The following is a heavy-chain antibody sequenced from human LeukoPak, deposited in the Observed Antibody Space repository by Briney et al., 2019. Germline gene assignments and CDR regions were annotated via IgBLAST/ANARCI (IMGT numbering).Heavy chain of an antibody. V-gene: IGHV3-74*01. CDR1: GFTFSSYW. CDR2: INDGSTT. Sequence: GGSLRLSCAASGFTFSSYWMHWVRQAPGKGLVWVSRINDGSTTRYADSVKGRFTISRDNAKNTLYLQMNSLRAEDTAMYYCARSNYPYYFDYWGQGNLVTVSS. CDR3: ARSNYPYYFDY. D-gene: IGHD4/OR15-4a*01. J-gene: IGHJ4*02.